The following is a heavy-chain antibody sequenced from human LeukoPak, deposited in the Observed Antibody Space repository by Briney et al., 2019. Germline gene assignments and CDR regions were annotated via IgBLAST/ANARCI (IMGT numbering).Heavy chain of an antibody. D-gene: IGHD5-12*01. Sequence: TTSETLSLTCAVYGGSFSGYYWSWIRQPPGKGLEWIGEINHSGSTNYNPSLKSRVTMSVDKSKNQFSLKLSSVTAADTAFYYCARAGGRDFHFDSWGQGTLVTVSS. CDR1: GGSFSGYY. CDR2: INHSGST. V-gene: IGHV4-34*01. J-gene: IGHJ4*02. CDR3: ARAGGRDFHFDS.